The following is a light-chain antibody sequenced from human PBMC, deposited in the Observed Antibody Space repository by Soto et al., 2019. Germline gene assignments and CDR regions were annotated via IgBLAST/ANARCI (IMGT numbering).Light chain of an antibody. V-gene: IGKV3-20*01. CDR1: QSVSSNN. Sequence: EIVLTQSPGTLSLSPGERATLSCRASQSVSSNNLAWYQQRPGQAPRVVIYGASTRATGIPERFSGSGSGTDFTLTISRLEPEDFAVYYCQHYNNWPHTFGQGTKLEIK. CDR3: QHYNNWPHT. CDR2: GAS. J-gene: IGKJ2*01.